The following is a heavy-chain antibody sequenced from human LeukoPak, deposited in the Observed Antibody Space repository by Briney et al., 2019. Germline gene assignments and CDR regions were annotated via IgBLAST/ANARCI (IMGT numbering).Heavy chain of an antibody. Sequence: SVKVSCKASGGTFSSYAISWVRQAPGQGLEWMGGIIPIFGTANYAQKFQGRVTITADKSTSTAYMELRNPRSDDTAVYYCARGSDYYTPSGAHYYYMDVWGKGTTVTVSS. V-gene: IGHV1-69*06. D-gene: IGHD3-10*01. CDR3: ARGSDYYTPSGAHYYYMDV. CDR2: IIPIFGTA. J-gene: IGHJ6*03. CDR1: GGTFSSYA.